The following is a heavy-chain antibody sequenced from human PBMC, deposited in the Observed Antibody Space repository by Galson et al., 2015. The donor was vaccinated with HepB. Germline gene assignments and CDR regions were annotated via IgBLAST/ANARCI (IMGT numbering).Heavy chain of an antibody. CDR2: IKSKTDGGTT. D-gene: IGHD1-26*01. J-gene: IGHJ6*02. CDR1: GFTFSNAW. CDR3: TTDFWSSGSFYYYYYGMDV. V-gene: IGHV3-15*01. Sequence: SLRLSCAASGFTFSNAWMSWVRQAPGKGLEWVGRIKSKTDGGTTDYAAPVKGRFTISRDDSKNTLYLQMNSLKTEDTAVYYCTTDFWSSGSFYYYYYGMDVWGQGTTVTVSS.